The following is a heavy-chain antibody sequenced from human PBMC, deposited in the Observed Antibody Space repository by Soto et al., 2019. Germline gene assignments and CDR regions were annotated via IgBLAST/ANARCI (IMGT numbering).Heavy chain of an antibody. J-gene: IGHJ4*02. CDR1: GFRFSGYS. CDR2: ISSGSKTI. CDR3: AREDILGVRSFDY. V-gene: IGHV3-48*02. Sequence: GGAVRLSCAASGFRFSGYSVNWVRQAPGKGLEWVSYISSGSKTIYYAESVKGRFTVSRDNARNSQYLQMNSLRDEDTAVYYCAREDILGVRSFDYWGQGTLVTV. D-gene: IGHD3-9*01.